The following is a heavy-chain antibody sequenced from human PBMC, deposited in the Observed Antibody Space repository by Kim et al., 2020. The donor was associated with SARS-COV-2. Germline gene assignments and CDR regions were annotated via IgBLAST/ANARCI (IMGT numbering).Heavy chain of an antibody. Sequence: SETLSLTCTVSGGSISSSYWNWIRQPPGEGLEWIGYISSSGSTNYNPSLKSRLTISIDTSKNQFSLRLSSVTAADTAVYYCARHRSGFDYWGQGTLVTVSS. CDR1: GGSISSSY. V-gene: IGHV4-59*08. D-gene: IGHD1-26*01. CDR2: ISSSGST. J-gene: IGHJ4*02. CDR3: ARHRSGFDY.